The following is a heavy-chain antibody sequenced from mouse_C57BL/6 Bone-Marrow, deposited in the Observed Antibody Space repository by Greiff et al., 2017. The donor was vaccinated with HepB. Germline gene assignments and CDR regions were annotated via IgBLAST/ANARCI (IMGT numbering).Heavy chain of an antibody. D-gene: IGHD1-1*01. J-gene: IGHJ2*01. CDR3: AGYYYGSSYRDY. V-gene: IGHV7-3*01. CDR1: GFTFTDYY. Sequence: LEESGGGLVQPGGSLSLSCAASGFTFTDYYMSWVRQPPGKALEWLGFIRNKANGYTTEYSASVKGRFTISRDNSQSILYLQMNALRAEDSATYYCAGYYYGSSYRDYWGQGTTLTVSS. CDR2: IRNKANGYTT.